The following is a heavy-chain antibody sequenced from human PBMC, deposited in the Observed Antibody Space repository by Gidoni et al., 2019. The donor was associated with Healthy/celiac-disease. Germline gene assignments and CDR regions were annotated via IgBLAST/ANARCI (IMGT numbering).Heavy chain of an antibody. D-gene: IGHD3-10*01. J-gene: IGHJ6*02. Sequence: EVQLVQSGAEVKKPGESLRISCKGSGYSFTSYWISWVRQMPGKGLEWMGRIDPSDSYTNYSPSFQGHVTISADKSISTAYLQWSSLKASDTAMYYCARLPHYGSGSYYAYYYGMDDWGQGTTVTVSS. CDR3: ARLPHYGSGSYYAYYYGMDD. V-gene: IGHV5-10-1*03. CDR2: IDPSDSYT. CDR1: GYSFTSYW.